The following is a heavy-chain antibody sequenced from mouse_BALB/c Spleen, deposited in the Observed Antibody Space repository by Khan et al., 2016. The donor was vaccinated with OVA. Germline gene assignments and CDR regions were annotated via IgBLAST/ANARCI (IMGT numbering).Heavy chain of an antibody. J-gene: IGHJ2*01. CDR2: ISRGSNTT. V-gene: IGHV5-17*02. D-gene: IGHD1-2*01. Sequence: EVELVESGGGLVQPGGTRKLSCAASGFTFSSFGMHWVRQAPEKGLEWVAYISRGSNTTYYADTLKGRFTISRDNPKNTLIRQRTSLRSEDTAMYDCARDSYGYMGYFDYWGQGTTLTVSS. CDR3: ARDSYGYMGYFDY. CDR1: GFTFSSFG.